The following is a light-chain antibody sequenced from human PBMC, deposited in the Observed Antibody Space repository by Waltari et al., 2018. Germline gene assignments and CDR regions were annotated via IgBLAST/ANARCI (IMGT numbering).Light chain of an antibody. CDR1: SSPIGTYP. J-gene: IGLJ3*02. CDR2: TNS. V-gene: IGLV1-44*01. CDR3: ASWDDNLNGPV. Sequence: QSVLTQPPSASGTPGLRVTISCSGSSSPIGTYPVTWYQQLPGTAPKLLIDTNSDRPSGVPDRFSGSKSGTSASLAISGLQSEDEADYYCASWDDNLNGPVFGGVTTLTVL.